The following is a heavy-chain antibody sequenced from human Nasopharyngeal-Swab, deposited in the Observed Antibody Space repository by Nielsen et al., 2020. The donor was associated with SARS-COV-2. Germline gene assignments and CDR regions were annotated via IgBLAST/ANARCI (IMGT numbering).Heavy chain of an antibody. CDR2: ISIYNADR. D-gene: IGHD5-18*01. Sequence: WVRQAPGQRLEWMGWISIYNADRNYAEKFQGRVSMTTDTSTTTAFMELTSLRSDDTAVYYCARDVEEWLVVPSLSFDHWGQGTLVTVSS. CDR3: ARDVEEWLVVPSLSFDH. V-gene: IGHV1-18*01. J-gene: IGHJ4*02.